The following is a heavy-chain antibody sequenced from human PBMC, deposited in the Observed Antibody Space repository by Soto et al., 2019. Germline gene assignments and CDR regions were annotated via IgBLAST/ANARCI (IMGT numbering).Heavy chain of an antibody. J-gene: IGHJ4*02. D-gene: IGHD3-3*01. V-gene: IGHV1-2*04. CDR1: GYTFTGYY. CDR3: ARSRIFGVVPYDY. Sequence: GASVKVSCKASGYTFTGYYMHWVRQAPGQGLEWMGWINPNSGGTNYAQKFQGWVTMTRDTSISTAYMELSRLRSDDTAVYYCARSRIFGVVPYDYWGQGTLVTVPQ. CDR2: INPNSGGT.